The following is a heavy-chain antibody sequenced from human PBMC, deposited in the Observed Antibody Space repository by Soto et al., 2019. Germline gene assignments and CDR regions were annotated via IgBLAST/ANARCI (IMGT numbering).Heavy chain of an antibody. D-gene: IGHD3-3*01. Sequence: GGSLRLSCAASGFTFSSYAMSWFRQAPGKGLEWVSAISGSGGSTYYADSVKGRFTISRDNSKNTLYLQMNSLRAEDTAVYYCAKQPNDFWSGYYPPIWFDPWGQGTLVSVSS. J-gene: IGHJ5*02. CDR3: AKQPNDFWSGYYPPIWFDP. V-gene: IGHV3-23*01. CDR2: ISGSGGST. CDR1: GFTFSSYA.